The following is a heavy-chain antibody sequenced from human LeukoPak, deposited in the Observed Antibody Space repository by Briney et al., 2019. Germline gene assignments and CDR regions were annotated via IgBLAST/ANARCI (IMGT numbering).Heavy chain of an antibody. CDR1: GFTFSSYW. D-gene: IGHD3-3*01. CDR2: IKQDGSEK. Sequence: GGSLRLSCAASGFTFSSYWMSWVRQAPGKGLEWVANIKQDGSEKYYVDSVKGRFTISRDNAKNSLYLQMNSLRAEDTAVYYCASPFNDFWSGYSFQTDYWGQGTLVTVSS. J-gene: IGHJ4*02. CDR3: ASPFNDFWSGYSFQTDY. V-gene: IGHV3-7*01.